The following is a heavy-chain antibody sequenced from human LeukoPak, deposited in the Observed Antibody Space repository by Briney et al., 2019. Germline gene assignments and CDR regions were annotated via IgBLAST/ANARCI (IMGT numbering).Heavy chain of an antibody. D-gene: IGHD2/OR15-2a*01. CDR2: IYYSGST. Sequence: SETLSLTCTVSGGSISSYYWGWIRQPPGKGLEWIGSIYYSGSTYYNPSLKSRVTISVDTSKNQFSLKLSSVTAADTAVYYCARDSFVLGPLGWGQGTLVTVSS. CDR3: ARDSFVLGPLG. J-gene: IGHJ4*02. CDR1: GGSISSYY. V-gene: IGHV4-39*07.